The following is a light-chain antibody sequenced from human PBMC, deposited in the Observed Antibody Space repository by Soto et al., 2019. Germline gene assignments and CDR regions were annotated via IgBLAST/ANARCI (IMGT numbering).Light chain of an antibody. CDR2: GAS. V-gene: IGKV3D-15*01. J-gene: IGKJ2*01. CDR1: QPIASN. Sequence: EIMMTQSPATVSVSPGDRAALSCRASQPIASNVAWYQQRRGQPPSLLIYGASTRAPDVPDGFTGSGSGTQFTLTISSLHSEDFATSFCQQYNNWPYTFGQGTTVEI. CDR3: QQYNNWPYT.